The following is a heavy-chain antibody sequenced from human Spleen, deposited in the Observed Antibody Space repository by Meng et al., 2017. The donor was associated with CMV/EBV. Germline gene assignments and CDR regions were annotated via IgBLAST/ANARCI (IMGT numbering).Heavy chain of an antibody. CDR1: GYSFTSYW. J-gene: IGHJ4*02. CDR2: IYPGDSDT. V-gene: IGHV5-51*01. CDR3: ARQSDYSFDY. Sequence: GVSLRLSCKGSGYSFTSYWIGWVRQMPGKGLEWMWIIYPGDSDTRYSLSFQGQVTITADKSISTAYLQWSSLKASDTAMYYCARQSDYSFDYWCQGTLVTVSS. D-gene: IGHD4-11*01.